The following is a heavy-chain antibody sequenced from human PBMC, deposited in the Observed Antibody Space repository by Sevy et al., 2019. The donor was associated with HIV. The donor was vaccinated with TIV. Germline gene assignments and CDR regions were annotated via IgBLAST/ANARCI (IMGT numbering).Heavy chain of an antibody. V-gene: IGHV4-59*01. J-gene: IGHJ4*02. Sequence: SETLSLTCTVSGGSISNYFWSWIRQPPGKGLEWIGYIYYSGSTNYNPSLKSRITISVDTSKNQLSLKLSSVTAGETAVYYCARESIGAVGDFDYWGQVTLLTVSS. D-gene: IGHD6-13*01. CDR1: GGSISNYF. CDR2: IYYSGST. CDR3: ARESIGAVGDFDY.